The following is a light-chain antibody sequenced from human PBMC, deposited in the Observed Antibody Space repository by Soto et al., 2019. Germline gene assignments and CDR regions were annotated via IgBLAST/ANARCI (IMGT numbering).Light chain of an antibody. CDR1: QIISSR. V-gene: IGKV1-5*01. Sequence: DIQMTLSPSTLSASVGDRVTITCRANQIISSRLAWYQKKPGTPPKFLVYDASNLESGAPSRFSGSGSGTESTLTISSLQPDDFATYYCQQYNSYSVTFGQGTKV. CDR2: DAS. J-gene: IGKJ1*01. CDR3: QQYNSYSVT.